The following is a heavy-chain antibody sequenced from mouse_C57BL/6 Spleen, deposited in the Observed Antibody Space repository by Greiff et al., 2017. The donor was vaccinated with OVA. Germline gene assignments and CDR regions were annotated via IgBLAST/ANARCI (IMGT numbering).Heavy chain of an antibody. J-gene: IGHJ2*01. D-gene: IGHD2-14*01. V-gene: IGHV1-59*01. CDR1: GYTFTSYW. CDR2: IDPSDSYT. CDR3: SRRDDGFLFDY. Sequence: VQLQQPGAELVRPGTSVKLSCKASGYTFTSYWMHWVKQRPGQGLEWIGVIDPSDSYTNYNQKFKGKATLTVDTSSSTAYMQLSSLTSEDSAVYYCSRRDDGFLFDYWGQGTTLTVSS.